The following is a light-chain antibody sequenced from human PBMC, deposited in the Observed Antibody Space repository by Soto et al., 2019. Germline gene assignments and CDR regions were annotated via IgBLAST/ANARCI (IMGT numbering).Light chain of an antibody. CDR3: CSSAPESTYV. CDR1: SDDVGAYNS. Sequence: QSALAQPASVSGSPGQSITISCTGTSDDVGAYNSVSWYQQLPHKAPQVILYKGTQRPSGVSSRFSGSTSGNAASLTISGLQAGDEADYFCCSSAPESTYVFGTGTKSPS. CDR2: KGT. J-gene: IGLJ1*01. V-gene: IGLV2-23*01.